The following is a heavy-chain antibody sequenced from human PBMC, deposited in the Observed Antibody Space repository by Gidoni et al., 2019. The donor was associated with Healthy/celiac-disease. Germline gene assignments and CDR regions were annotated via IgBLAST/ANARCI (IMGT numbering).Heavy chain of an antibody. J-gene: IGHJ6*02. CDR2: ISNDGSNK. CDR1: GFTFSSYA. CDR3: ARDSNSITGTTVYYYYGMDV. V-gene: IGHV3-30-3*01. Sequence: QVQLVESGGGVVQPGRSLRLSCAAPGFTFSSYALPWVSQAPGKGLEWVAVISNDGSNKYYADSVKGRFTISKDNAKNTLYLQMNSLRAEDTAVYYCARDSNSITGTTVYYYYGMDVWGQGTTVTVSS. D-gene: IGHD1-20*01.